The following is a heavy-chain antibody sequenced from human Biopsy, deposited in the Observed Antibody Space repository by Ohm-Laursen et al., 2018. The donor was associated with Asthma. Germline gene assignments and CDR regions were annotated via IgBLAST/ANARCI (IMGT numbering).Heavy chain of an antibody. Sequence: ASVKVSCKASGYNFISFAIHWVRQAPGQRLEWTGWVNTGNGDTKYSQKFQGRVTITRDTSASTAYMELSSLRSEDTAVYYCASETGHSYGSGSEYYFDYWGLGTLVTVSS. D-gene: IGHD3-10*01. J-gene: IGHJ4*02. V-gene: IGHV1-3*04. CDR3: ASETGHSYGSGSEYYFDY. CDR1: GYNFISFA. CDR2: VNTGNGDT.